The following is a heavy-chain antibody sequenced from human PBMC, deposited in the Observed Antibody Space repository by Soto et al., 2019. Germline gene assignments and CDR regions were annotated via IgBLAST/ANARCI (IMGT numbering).Heavy chain of an antibody. Sequence: ASVKVSCKASGYTFNDYYIYWVRQAPGQGLEWVAWINPNGGGTTYAQKFRDWVTVTRDTSIGTAYMELSSLRSEDTAVYYCARGGSYYYDSSGYYCYWGQGTLVTVSS. D-gene: IGHD3-22*01. V-gene: IGHV1-2*04. CDR1: GYTFNDYY. CDR3: ARGGSYYYDSSGYYCY. J-gene: IGHJ4*02. CDR2: INPNGGGT.